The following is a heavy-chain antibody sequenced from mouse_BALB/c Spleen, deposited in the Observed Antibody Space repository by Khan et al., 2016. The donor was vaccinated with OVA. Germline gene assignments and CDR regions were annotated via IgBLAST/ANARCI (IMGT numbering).Heavy chain of an antibody. Sequence: QVQLKQSGPGLVAPSQSLSITCTVSGFSLTSYGVNWVRQPPGKGLEWLGVIWGDGSTNYYSTPKSSLIISKDNSKRQVFLTLNSLQTDDTATYYCAKFTPDYCSMDYWGQGTSVTVSS. CDR2: IWGDGST. J-gene: IGHJ4*01. D-gene: IGHD1-1*01. CDR1: GFSLTSYG. CDR3: AKFTPDYCSMDY. V-gene: IGHV2-3*01.